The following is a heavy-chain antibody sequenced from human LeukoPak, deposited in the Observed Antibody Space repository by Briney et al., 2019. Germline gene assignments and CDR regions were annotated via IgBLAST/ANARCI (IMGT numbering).Heavy chain of an antibody. Sequence: GGSLRLSCAASEFTFSTYVMSWVRQAPGRGLEWVSAIAGDSGSTYHADSVKGRFTISRDNSKNTLYLQMNSLRAEDTAVYYCAKGSTIARPYYFDYWGQGSLVTVSS. CDR1: EFTFSTYV. J-gene: IGHJ4*02. D-gene: IGHD5/OR15-5a*01. CDR2: IAGDSGST. CDR3: AKGSTIARPYYFDY. V-gene: IGHV3-23*01.